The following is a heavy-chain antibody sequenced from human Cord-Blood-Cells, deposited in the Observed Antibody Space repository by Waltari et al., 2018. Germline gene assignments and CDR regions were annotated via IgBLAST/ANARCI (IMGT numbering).Heavy chain of an antibody. CDR2: IIPILGIA. Sequence: QVQLVQSGAEVKKPGSSVKVSCKASGGTFSSYAISWVRQAPGQGLEWMGRIIPILGIANYAQKFQGRVTITADKSTSTAYMELSSLRSEDTVVYYCARDSLRYCTNGVCSYWYFDLWGRGTLVTVSS. V-gene: IGHV1-69*09. CDR3: ARDSLRYCTNGVCSYWYFDL. J-gene: IGHJ2*01. D-gene: IGHD2-8*01. CDR1: GGTFSSYA.